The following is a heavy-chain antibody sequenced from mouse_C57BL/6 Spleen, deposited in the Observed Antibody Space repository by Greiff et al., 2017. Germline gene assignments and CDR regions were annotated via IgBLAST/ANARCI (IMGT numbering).Heavy chain of an antibody. D-gene: IGHD2-1*01. CDR3: TFYPGYFEV. V-gene: IGHV14-4*01. CDR2: IDPENGDT. Sequence: VQLQQSGAELVRPGASVKLSCTASGFNIKDDYMHWVKQRPEQGLEWIGWIDPENGDTEYASKFQGKATITADTSSNTAYLQLSSLTSEDTAVYYCTFYPGYFEVWGTGTTVTVSS. J-gene: IGHJ1*03. CDR1: GFNIKDDY.